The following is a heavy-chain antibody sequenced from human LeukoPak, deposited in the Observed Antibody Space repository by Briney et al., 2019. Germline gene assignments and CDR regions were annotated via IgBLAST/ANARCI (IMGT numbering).Heavy chain of an antibody. V-gene: IGHV1-18*01. D-gene: IGHD3-22*01. CDR2: ISAYNGNT. J-gene: IGHJ4*02. Sequence: ASVKVSCKASGYTFTSYGISWVRQAPGQGLEWMGWISAYNGNTNYALKLQGRVTMTTDISTSTAYMELRSLRSDDTAVYYCARALEVVDFCDYWGQGTLVTVSS. CDR1: GYTFTSYG. CDR3: ARALEVVDFCDY.